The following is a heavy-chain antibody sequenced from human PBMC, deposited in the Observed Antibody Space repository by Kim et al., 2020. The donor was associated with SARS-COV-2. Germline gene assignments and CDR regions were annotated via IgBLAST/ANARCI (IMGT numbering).Heavy chain of an antibody. CDR3: TIVGATGWFDP. CDR2: T. V-gene: IGHV1-46*03. D-gene: IGHD1-26*01. J-gene: IGHJ5*02. Sequence: TSYAQKFQGRVTMTRDTSTSTVYMELSSLRSEDTAVYYCTIVGATGWFDPWGQGTLVTVSS.